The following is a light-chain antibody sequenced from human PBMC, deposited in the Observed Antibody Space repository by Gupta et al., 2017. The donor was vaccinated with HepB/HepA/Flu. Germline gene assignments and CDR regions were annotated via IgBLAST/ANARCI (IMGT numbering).Light chain of an antibody. V-gene: IGKV1-39*01. CDR2: AAS. Sequence: DIQLTQSPSSLSASVGDRFTITCRASQSISSYLNWYQQKPGKAPKLLIYAASSSQSGVPSRFSGSGSGTDFTLTISSLQPEDFATYYCQQSYSTPRTFGGGTKVEIK. CDR1: QSISSY. CDR3: QQSYSTPRT. J-gene: IGKJ4*01.